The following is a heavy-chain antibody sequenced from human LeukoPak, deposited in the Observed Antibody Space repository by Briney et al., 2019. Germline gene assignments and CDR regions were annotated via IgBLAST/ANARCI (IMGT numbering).Heavy chain of an antibody. V-gene: IGHV1-2*02. Sequence: ASVKVSCKASGYTFTGYYEYWVRQAPGQGLEWMGWINPNSGGTNYAQKFQGRVTMTRDTSISTAYMELSRLRSDDTAVYYCARGKSAHSVLVYAYWGQGTLVTVSS. CDR3: ARGKSAHSVLVYAY. CDR2: INPNSGGT. D-gene: IGHD3-10*01. J-gene: IGHJ4*02. CDR1: GYTFTGYY.